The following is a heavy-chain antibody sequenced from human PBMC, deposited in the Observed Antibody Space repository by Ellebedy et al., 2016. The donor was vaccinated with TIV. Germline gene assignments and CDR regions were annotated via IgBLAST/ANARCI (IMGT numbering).Heavy chain of an antibody. CDR2: STPGGIT. D-gene: IGHD3-22*01. V-gene: IGHV4-34*01. CDR3: ARVYDYSGYPDDAFDI. CDR1: GGSFSGYY. J-gene: IGHJ3*02. Sequence: SETLSLTCAVYGGSFSGYYWSWIRQSPGEGLQWIGESTPGGITNYNPSLKSRAVMSVDSSKNQFSLRLTSVTAADTAVYYCARVYDYSGYPDDAFDIWGQGTVVTVSS.